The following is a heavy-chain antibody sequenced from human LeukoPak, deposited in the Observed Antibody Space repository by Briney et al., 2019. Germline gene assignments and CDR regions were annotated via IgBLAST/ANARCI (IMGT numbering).Heavy chain of an antibody. CDR3: AREPTYTSSWYTTCDY. CDR2: ITLSGSTI. V-gene: IGHV3-48*01. J-gene: IGHJ4*02. CDR1: GFTFSTYN. D-gene: IGHD6-13*01. Sequence: GGSLRLSCAASGFTFSTYNMNWVRQAPGKGLEWVSYITLSGSTIYYADSVRGRFTISRDNAKNSLYLQMNSLRAEDTAVYYCAREPTYTSSWYTTCDYWGQGTLVTVSP.